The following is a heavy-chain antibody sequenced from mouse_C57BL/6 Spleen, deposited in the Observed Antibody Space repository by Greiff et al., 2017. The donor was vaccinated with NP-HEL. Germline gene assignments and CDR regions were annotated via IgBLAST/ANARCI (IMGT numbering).Heavy chain of an antibody. CDR1: GFTFSSYA. Sequence: EVHLVESGGGLVKPGGSLKLSCAASGFTFSSYAMSWVRQTPEKRLEWVATISDGGSYTYYPDNVKGRFTISRDNAKNNLYLQMSHLKSEDTAMYYCARGNYYDYEGYFDYWGQGTTLTVSS. D-gene: IGHD2-4*01. V-gene: IGHV5-4*01. J-gene: IGHJ2*01. CDR3: ARGNYYDYEGYFDY. CDR2: ISDGGSYT.